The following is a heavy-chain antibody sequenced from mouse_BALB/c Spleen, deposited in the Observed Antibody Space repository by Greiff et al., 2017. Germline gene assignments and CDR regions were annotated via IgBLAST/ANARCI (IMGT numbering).Heavy chain of an antibody. CDR3: ARHYYGSYYFDY. V-gene: IGHV5-17*02. D-gene: IGHD1-1*01. Sequence: EVKLMESGGGLVKPGGSPKLSCAASGFTFSSFGMHWVRQAPEKGLEWVAYISSGSSTIYYADTVKGRFTISRDNPKNTLFLQMTSLRSEDTAMYYCARHYYGSYYFDYWGQGTTLTVSS. J-gene: IGHJ2*01. CDR2: ISSGSSTI. CDR1: GFTFSSFG.